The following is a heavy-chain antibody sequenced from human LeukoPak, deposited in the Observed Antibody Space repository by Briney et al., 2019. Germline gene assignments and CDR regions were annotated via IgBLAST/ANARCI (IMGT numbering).Heavy chain of an antibody. CDR3: ARLLTGTHQQSGYSSSWRITPRDY. J-gene: IGHJ4*02. V-gene: IGHV4-39*01. Sequence: SETLSLTCTVSGGSISSSSYYWGWIRQPPGKGLEWIGSIYYSGSTYYNPSLKSRVTISVDTSRNQFSLKLSSVTAADTAVYYCARLLTGTHQQSGYSSSWRITPRDYWGQGTLVTVSS. CDR2: IYYSGST. CDR1: GGSISSSSYY. D-gene: IGHD6-13*01.